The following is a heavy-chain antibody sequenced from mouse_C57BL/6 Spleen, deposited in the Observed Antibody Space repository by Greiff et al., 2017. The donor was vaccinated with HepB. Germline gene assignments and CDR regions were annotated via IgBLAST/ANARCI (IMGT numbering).Heavy chain of an antibody. CDR1: GYTFTSYW. CDR2: IYPGSGST. Sequence: QVQLQQPGAELVKPGASVKMSCKASGYTFTSYWITWVKQRPGQGLEWIGDIYPGSGSTNYNQKFKGKATLTVDTSSSTAYMQLSSLTSEDSAVYYCARGYYSNSAWFAYWGQGTLVTVSA. CDR3: ARGYYSNSAWFAY. V-gene: IGHV1-55*01. J-gene: IGHJ3*01. D-gene: IGHD2-5*01.